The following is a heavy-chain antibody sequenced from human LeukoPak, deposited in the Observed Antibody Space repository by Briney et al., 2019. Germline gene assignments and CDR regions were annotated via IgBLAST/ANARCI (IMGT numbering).Heavy chain of an antibody. J-gene: IGHJ3*01. Sequence: HPGGSLRLSCAASGFTFSGSAMSWVRQAPGEGLEWVSLISYSGANSYYTDSMRGRFTISRDNSKDTLFLQMNSLRAEDTAIYYCTGDMQLSTWGLGTMVTVSS. V-gene: IGHV3-23*01. CDR1: GFTFSGSA. CDR3: TGDMQLST. D-gene: IGHD3-16*02. CDR2: ISYSGANS.